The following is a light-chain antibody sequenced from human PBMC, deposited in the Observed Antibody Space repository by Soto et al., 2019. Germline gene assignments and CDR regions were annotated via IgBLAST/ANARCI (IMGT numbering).Light chain of an antibody. Sequence: QSALTQPPSASGSPGQSVTISCTGTSSDVGGYNYVSWYQQHPGKAPKLMIYEVTKRPSGVPDRFSGSKSGNTASLTVSGLRAEDEADYYCSSYAGSNNSYFFGTLTKVT. CDR3: SSYAGSNNSYF. V-gene: IGLV2-8*01. J-gene: IGLJ1*01. CDR1: SSDVGGYNY. CDR2: EVT.